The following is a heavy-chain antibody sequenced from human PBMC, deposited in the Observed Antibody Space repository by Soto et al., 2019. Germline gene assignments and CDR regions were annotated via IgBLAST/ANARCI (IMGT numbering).Heavy chain of an antibody. Sequence: KPSETLSLTCTVSGGSMNTYYWTWIRKPPGKGLEWIGYVYYTGTTNYKPSLKSRVTISVDTSKNQFSLKLTSVTAADTAMYYCARASMTTIPMDVWGRGTMVTVSS. D-gene: IGHD2-21*02. CDR1: GGSMNTYY. V-gene: IGHV4-59*01. CDR3: ARASMTTIPMDV. CDR2: VYYTGTT. J-gene: IGHJ6*02.